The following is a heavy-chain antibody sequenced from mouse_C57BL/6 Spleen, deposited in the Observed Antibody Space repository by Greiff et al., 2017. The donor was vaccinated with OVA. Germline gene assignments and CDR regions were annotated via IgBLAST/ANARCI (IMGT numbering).Heavy chain of an antibody. CDR3: ARLDDSSYSSHAMDY. CDR1: GYAFSSSW. V-gene: IGHV1-82*01. Sequence: VQLQQSGPELVKPGASVKISCKASGYAFSSSWMNWVKQRPGKGLEWIGRIYPGDGDTNYNGKFKGKATLTADKSSSTAYMQLSSLTSEDSAVYFCARLDDSSYSSHAMDYWGQGTSVTVSS. J-gene: IGHJ4*01. CDR2: IYPGDGDT. D-gene: IGHD1-1*01.